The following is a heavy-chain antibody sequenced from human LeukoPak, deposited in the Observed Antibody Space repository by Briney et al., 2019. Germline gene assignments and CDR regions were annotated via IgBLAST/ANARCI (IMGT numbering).Heavy chain of an antibody. J-gene: IGHJ6*04. CDR1: GYSFTSYW. CDR3: ARLPTPPKGRIQLWVGDV. V-gene: IGHV5-51*01. CDR2: IYPGDSDT. Sequence: GESLKISCKGSGYSFTSYWIGWVRQMPGKGLEWMGIIYPGDSDTRYSPSFQGQVTISADKSISTAYLQWSSLKASDTAMYYCARLPTPPKGRIQLWVGDVWGKGTTVTISS. D-gene: IGHD5-18*01.